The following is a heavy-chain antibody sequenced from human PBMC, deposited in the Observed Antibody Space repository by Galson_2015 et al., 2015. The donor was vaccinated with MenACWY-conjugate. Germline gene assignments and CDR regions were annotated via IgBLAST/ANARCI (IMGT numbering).Heavy chain of an antibody. Sequence: SLRLSCAASGFTLSSYRMHWVRQSPGQGLEWVALLWSDGSKKSYVDSVRGRFNIPRDNSKNTLYLQMNNLRADDTAVYYCARDRGLEWLPSNWFDPWGQGTLVTVSS. V-gene: IGHV3-33*01. J-gene: IGHJ5*02. CDR1: GFTLSSYR. D-gene: IGHD3-3*01. CDR2: LWSDGSKK. CDR3: ARDRGLEWLPSNWFDP.